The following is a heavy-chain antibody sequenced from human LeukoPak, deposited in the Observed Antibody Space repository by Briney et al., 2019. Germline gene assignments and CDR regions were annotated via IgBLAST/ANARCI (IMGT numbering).Heavy chain of an antibody. V-gene: IGHV4-34*01. CDR1: GVSFSGYY. J-gene: IGHJ5*02. Sequence: SETLSLTCAVSGVSFSGYYWSWIRQPPGKGLEWIGEINHSGSTNYNPSLKSRVTISVDTSKYQFSLKLSSVTAAKAAVYYCASALRVGATTWLDPWGQGTLVTVSS. CDR3: ASALRVGATTWLDP. D-gene: IGHD1-26*01. CDR2: INHSGST.